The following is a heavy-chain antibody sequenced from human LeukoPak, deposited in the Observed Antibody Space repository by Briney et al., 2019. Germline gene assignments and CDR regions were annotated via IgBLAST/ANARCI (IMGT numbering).Heavy chain of an antibody. CDR2: ISYGGHTK. Sequence: GGSLRLSCAASGFTFSIYSMHWVRQAPGRGLEWVAVISYGGHTKYYADSVKDRFTISRDNSKNTLYLQMHSLRGEDSAVYYCARTDFSDYGGMDVWVQGTTVTVSS. D-gene: IGHD4-17*01. CDR3: ARTDFSDYGGMDV. J-gene: IGHJ6*02. CDR1: GFTFSIYS. V-gene: IGHV3-30-3*01.